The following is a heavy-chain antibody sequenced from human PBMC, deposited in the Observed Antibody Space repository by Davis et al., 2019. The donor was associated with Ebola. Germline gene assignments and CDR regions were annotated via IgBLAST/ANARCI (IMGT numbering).Heavy chain of an antibody. CDR2: IDPNSGVT. Sequence: ASVKVSCKASGYTFTDYYMHWVRRAPGQGLEWMGWIDPNSGVTNYAQKFRGRVTMPRDTSISTAYMELSSLRADDTAVYYCAIDFHASVCATGFSRFRGTDARQLGDYWGQGTQVTVSS. CDR3: AIDFHASVCATGFSRFRGTDARQLGDY. J-gene: IGHJ4*02. CDR1: GYTFTDYY. V-gene: IGHV1-2*02. D-gene: IGHD5-24*01.